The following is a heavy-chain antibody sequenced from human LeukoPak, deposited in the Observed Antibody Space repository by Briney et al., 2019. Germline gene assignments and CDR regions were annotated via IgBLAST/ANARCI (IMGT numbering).Heavy chain of an antibody. CDR1: GYTFTGYY. Sequence: ASVKVSCKASGYTFTGYYMHWVRQAPGQGLEWMGWINPNSGGTNYAQKLQGRVTMTTDTSTSTAYMELRSLRSDDTAVYYCARVPWYYGSAYIDYWGQGTLVTVSS. D-gene: IGHD3-10*01. V-gene: IGHV1-2*02. CDR3: ARVPWYYGSAYIDY. J-gene: IGHJ4*02. CDR2: INPNSGGT.